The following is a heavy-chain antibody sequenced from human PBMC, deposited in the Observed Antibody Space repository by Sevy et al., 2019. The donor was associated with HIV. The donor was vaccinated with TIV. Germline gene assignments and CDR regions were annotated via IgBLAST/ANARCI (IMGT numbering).Heavy chain of an antibody. CDR1: GFTFSTYG. Sequence: GGSLRLSCAASGFTFSTYGMHWVRQAPGKGLEWVAVIWFDGSNTYYADSVKGRFTSSRDIAKNTLHLQMNSLRAEDTAYYYCARDLEFYDYGDYGPAFMPDYWGQGTLVTVSS. CDR3: ARDLEFYDYGDYGPAFMPDY. V-gene: IGHV3-33*01. J-gene: IGHJ4*02. CDR2: IWFDGSNT. D-gene: IGHD4-17*01.